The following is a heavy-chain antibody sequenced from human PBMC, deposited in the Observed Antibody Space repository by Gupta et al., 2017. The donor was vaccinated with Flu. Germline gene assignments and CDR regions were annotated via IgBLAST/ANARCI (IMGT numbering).Heavy chain of an antibody. V-gene: IGHV1-24*01. J-gene: IGHJ3*02. CDR3: ATDGYCTNGVCYYRSPRTAFDI. CDR2: FDPEDGET. D-gene: IGHD2-8*01. Sequence: RQAPGKGLEWMGGFDPEDGETIYAQKFQGRVTMTEDTSTDTAYMELSSLRSEDTAVYYCATDGYCTNGVCYYRSPRTAFDIWGQGTMVTVSS.